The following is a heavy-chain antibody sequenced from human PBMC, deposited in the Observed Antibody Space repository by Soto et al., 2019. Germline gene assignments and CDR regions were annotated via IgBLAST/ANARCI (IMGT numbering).Heavy chain of an antibody. CDR2: INHSGST. CDR1: GVSFSCYY. CDR3: ARGGNIVVVPAATPMYNWFDP. J-gene: IGHJ5*02. V-gene: IGHV4-34*01. D-gene: IGHD2-2*01. Sequence: SETLSLTCAVYGVSFSCYYWSWIRQPPGKGLEWIGEINHSGSTNYNPSLKSRVTISVDTSKNQFSLKLSSVTAADTAVYYCARGGNIVVVPAATPMYNWFDPWGQGTLVTVSS.